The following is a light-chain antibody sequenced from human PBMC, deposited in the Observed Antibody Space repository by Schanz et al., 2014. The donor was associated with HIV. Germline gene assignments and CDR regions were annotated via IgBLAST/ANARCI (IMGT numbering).Light chain of an antibody. CDR2: GVT. J-gene: IGLJ2*01. Sequence: QSALTQPASASGSPGRSVTFSCTGTSADIGSYNYVSWYQHHPGKAPKLLIYGVTDRPSGVSNRFSGSKSGKTASLTISGLQAEDEADYYCCSYTGSGTLVFGGGTKLTVL. CDR3: CSYTGSGTLV. V-gene: IGLV2-14*03. CDR1: SADIGSYNY.